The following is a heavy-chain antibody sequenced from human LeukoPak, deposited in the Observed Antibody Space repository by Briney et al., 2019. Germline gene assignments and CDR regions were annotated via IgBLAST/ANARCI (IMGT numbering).Heavy chain of an antibody. CDR3: ARVVITIFGVVIRLFDY. J-gene: IGHJ4*01. Sequence: ASVKVSCKASGYTFTSYGISWVRQAPGQGLEWMGWISAYNGNTNYAQKLQGRVTMTTDTSTSTAYMELRSLRSDDTAVYYCARVVITIFGVVIRLFDYWGQEPWSPSPQ. CDR2: ISAYNGNT. CDR1: GYTFTSYG. D-gene: IGHD3-3*01. V-gene: IGHV1-18*01.